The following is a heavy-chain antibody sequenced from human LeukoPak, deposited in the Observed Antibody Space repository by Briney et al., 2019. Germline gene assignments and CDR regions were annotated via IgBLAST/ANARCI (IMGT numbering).Heavy chain of an antibody. D-gene: IGHD6-13*01. V-gene: IGHV3-15*01. CDR1: GFSFSNAW. J-gene: IGHJ5*02. CDR2: IKSKTDGGTT. CDR3: TTDLYSMDKENDP. Sequence: PGGSLRLSCAASGFSFSNAWMSWVRQAPGKGLEWVGRIKSKTDGGTTDYAAPVKGRFTISRDDSKNTLYLQMNSLKTEDTAVYHCTTDLYSMDKENDPWGQGTLVTVSS.